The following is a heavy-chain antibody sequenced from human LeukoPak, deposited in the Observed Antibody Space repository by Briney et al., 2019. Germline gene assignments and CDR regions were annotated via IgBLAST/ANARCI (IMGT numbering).Heavy chain of an antibody. CDR3: ARHPIAAAGTNWFDP. CDR2: IYPGDSDT. Sequence: GESLRISCKGSGYSFTSYWIGWVRQMPGKGLEWMGIIYPGDSDTRYSPSFQGQVTISADKSISTAYLQWSSLKASDTAMYYCARHPIAAAGTNWFDPWGQGTLVTVSS. V-gene: IGHV5-51*01. CDR1: GYSFTSYW. D-gene: IGHD6-13*01. J-gene: IGHJ5*02.